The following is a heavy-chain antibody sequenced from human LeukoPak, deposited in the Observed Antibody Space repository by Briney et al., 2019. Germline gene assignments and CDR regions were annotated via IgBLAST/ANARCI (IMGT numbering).Heavy chain of an antibody. CDR1: GYTFTSYY. D-gene: IGHD6-13*01. V-gene: IGHV1-46*01. CDR2: INPSGGST. J-gene: IGHJ4*02. CDR3: ARDWQQLGDY. Sequence: GGSLRLSCAASGYTFTSYYMHWVRQAPGQGLEWMGIINPSGGSTSYAQKFQGRVTMTRDTSTSTVYMELSSLRSEDTAVYYCARDWQQLGDYWGQGTLVTVSS.